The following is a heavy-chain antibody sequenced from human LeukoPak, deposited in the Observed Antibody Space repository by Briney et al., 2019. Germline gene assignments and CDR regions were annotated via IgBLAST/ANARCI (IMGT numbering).Heavy chain of an antibody. J-gene: IGHJ4*02. CDR1: GFTFNTYG. CDR2: ISYDGTKK. D-gene: IGHD1-1*01. CDR3: AKDRSGMGYNFDF. Sequence: GGSLRLSCVVSGFTFNTYGMHSVRQTPGKGLEWVSLISYDGTKKWYADSMKGRFTISRDNSKHTLYLQMDSLRPEDSAVYYCAKDRSGMGYNFDFWGQGALVTVSS. V-gene: IGHV3-30*18.